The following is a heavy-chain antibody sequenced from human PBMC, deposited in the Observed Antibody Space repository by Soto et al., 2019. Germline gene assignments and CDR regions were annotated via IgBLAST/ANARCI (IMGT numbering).Heavy chain of an antibody. CDR1: VYPFCISF. D-gene: IGHD3-10*01. V-gene: IGHV5-51*07. CDR3: ARGFEGGLLRGLKVNFYYYSMNV. CDR2: ISPGDSDT. J-gene: IGHJ6*02. Sequence: VASLHRSEHGRVYPFCISFIAWVHYNHGKGLEWMGIISPGDSDTRYSPSFQGHVTISADKSISTAYLQWGSLKASDTATYYCARGFEGGLLRGLKVNFYYYSMNVWGQGTTVTVSS.